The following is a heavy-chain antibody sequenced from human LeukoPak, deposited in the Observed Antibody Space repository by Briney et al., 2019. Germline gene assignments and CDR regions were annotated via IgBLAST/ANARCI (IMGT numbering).Heavy chain of an antibody. CDR1: GFTFSSYG. Sequence: PGGSLRLSCAASGFTFSSYGMHWVRQAPGKGLEWVAVISYDGSNKYYADSVKGRFTISRDNAKNSLSLQMKSLRAEDTAFYYCARGLMGGYPRFDYWGQGTLVTVSS. CDR3: ARGLMGGYPRFDY. V-gene: IGHV3-30*03. CDR2: ISYDGSNK. D-gene: IGHD3-22*01. J-gene: IGHJ4*02.